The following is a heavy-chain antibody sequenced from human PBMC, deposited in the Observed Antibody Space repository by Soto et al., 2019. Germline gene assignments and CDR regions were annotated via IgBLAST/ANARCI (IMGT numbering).Heavy chain of an antibody. CDR1: GDSITSSSYY. CDR3: ARSTIAPRLFMYPFDS. J-gene: IGHJ4*02. Sequence: SETLSLTCTVSGDSITSSSYYWGWIRQPPGKGLECIGNIYYDGNTYYNPSLKSRVTISLDTSKNQFSLTLNSVTAADTAVYYCARSTIAPRLFMYPFDSWGQGTLVTV. D-gene: IGHD6-6*01. CDR2: IYYDGNT. V-gene: IGHV4-39*01.